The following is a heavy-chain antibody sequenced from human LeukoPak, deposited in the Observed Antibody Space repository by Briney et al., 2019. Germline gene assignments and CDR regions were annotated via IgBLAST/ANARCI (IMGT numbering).Heavy chain of an antibody. CDR2: ISTGSSTT. V-gene: IGHV3-48*02. CDR3: ARGRIVVVPAALSTYYYYYGMDV. CDR1: EFAFSTYN. J-gene: IGHJ6*02. D-gene: IGHD2-2*01. Sequence: GGSLRLSCAASEFAFSTYNMNWVRQAPGKGLEWVSYISTGSSTTYYADSVKGRFTISRDNVENSLYLQMNSLRDEDTAVYYCARGRIVVVPAALSTYYYYYGMDVWGQGTTVTVSS.